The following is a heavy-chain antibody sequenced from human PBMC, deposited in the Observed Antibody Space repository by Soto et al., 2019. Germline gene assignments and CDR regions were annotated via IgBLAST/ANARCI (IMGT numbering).Heavy chain of an antibody. CDR3: ARATYSSLLLNWFDT. CDR1: GYTFTGYY. Sequence: GASVKVSCKASGYTFTGYYMHWVRQAPGQGLEWMGWINPNRGDTKYAQKFQGRATMTRDTSISTAYMELSRLRSDDTAVYYCARATYSSLLLNWFDTWGQGTLVTVSS. CDR2: INPNRGDT. D-gene: IGHD3-22*01. J-gene: IGHJ5*02. V-gene: IGHV1-2*02.